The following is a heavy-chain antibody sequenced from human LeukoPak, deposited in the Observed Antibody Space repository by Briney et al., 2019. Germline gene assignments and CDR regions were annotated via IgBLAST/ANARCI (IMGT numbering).Heavy chain of an antibody. D-gene: IGHD2-21*02. CDR1: GYRFTSHW. V-gene: IGHV5-51*01. CDR2: ISPGDSDA. CDR3: ARQAYCGGDCSANFDY. Sequence: GESLKISCKGSGYRFTSHWTGWVRQMTGKGLEWMGIISPGDSDARYSPSFQGQVTISADKSINTAYLQWSSLKASDTAMYYCARQAYCGGDCSANFDYWGQGTLVTVSS. J-gene: IGHJ4*02.